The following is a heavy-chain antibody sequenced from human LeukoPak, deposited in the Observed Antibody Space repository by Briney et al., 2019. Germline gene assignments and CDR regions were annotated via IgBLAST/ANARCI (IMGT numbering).Heavy chain of an antibody. D-gene: IGHD2-15*01. CDR2: ISYDGSNK. CDR3: AKEWTVGYCSGGSCYIAYYYYMDV. V-gene: IGHV3-30*18. J-gene: IGHJ6*03. CDR1: GFTFSSYG. Sequence: GGSLRLSCAASGFTFSSYGMHWVRQAPGKGLEWVAVISYDGSNKYYADSVKGRFTISRDNSKNTLYLQMNSLRAEDTAVYYCAKEWTVGYCSGGSCYIAYYYYMDVWGKGTTVTISS.